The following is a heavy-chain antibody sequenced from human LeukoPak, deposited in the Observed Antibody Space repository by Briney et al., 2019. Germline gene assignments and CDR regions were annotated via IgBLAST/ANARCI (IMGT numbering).Heavy chain of an antibody. Sequence: GGSLRLSCAASRFSFSTYPMGWVRQAPGKGLEWVSGISASGDVTFHADPVKGRFTISRDNSKNTLYLQMTSLRAEDTAEYYCAKDAGAKVLNWYFDLWGRGTLVTVSS. D-gene: IGHD1-26*01. CDR3: AKDAGAKVLNWYFDL. CDR1: RFSFSTYP. V-gene: IGHV3-23*01. CDR2: ISASGDVT. J-gene: IGHJ2*01.